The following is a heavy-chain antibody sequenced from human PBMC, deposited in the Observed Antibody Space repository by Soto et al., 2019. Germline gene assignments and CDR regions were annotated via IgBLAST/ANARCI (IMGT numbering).Heavy chain of an antibody. J-gene: IGHJ6*03. D-gene: IGHD6-6*01. Sequence: ASVKVSCKASGYTFTSYGISWVRQAPGQGLEWMGWISAYNGNTNYAQKLQGRVTMTTDTSTSTAYMELRSLRSDDTAVYYCARGGWYSSSLAAYYYYYYMDVLGKGTTVTVSS. CDR2: ISAYNGNT. CDR3: ARGGWYSSSLAAYYYYYYMDV. V-gene: IGHV1-18*01. CDR1: GYTFTSYG.